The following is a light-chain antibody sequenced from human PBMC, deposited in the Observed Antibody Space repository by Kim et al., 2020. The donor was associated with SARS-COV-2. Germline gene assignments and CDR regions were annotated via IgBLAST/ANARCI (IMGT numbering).Light chain of an antibody. CDR3: QSYDSSLSGSV. V-gene: IGLV1-40*01. Sequence: QGVTISCTGSSSNIGAGYDVHWYQQLPGTAPKRLIYGNSNRPSGVPDRFSGSKSGTSASLAITGLQAEDEADYYCQSYDSSLSGSVFGGGTKLTVL. CDR1: SSNIGAGYD. J-gene: IGLJ3*02. CDR2: GNS.